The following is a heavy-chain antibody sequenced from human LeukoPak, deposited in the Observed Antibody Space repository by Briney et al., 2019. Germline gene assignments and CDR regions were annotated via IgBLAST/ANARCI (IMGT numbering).Heavy chain of an antibody. V-gene: IGHV3-43D*03. CDR1: GFTFGEYG. CDR2: ITWDGGST. Sequence: GGSLRLSCLGSGFTFGEYGMHWVRQVPGKGLEWVSHITWDGGSTYYAGSVKGRFTIPRDISKNSLYLQMNSLGAEDRVLNNCAKDSHIGQGSGWAKGWGQGTLVTVPS. J-gene: IGHJ4*02. D-gene: IGHD6-19*01. CDR3: AKDSHIGQGSGWAKG.